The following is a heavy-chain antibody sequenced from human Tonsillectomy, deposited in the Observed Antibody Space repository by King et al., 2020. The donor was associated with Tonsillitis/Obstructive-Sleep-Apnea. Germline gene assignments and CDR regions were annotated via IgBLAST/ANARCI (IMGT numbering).Heavy chain of an antibody. J-gene: IGHJ6*03. Sequence: LQLQESGPGLVKPSETLSLTCTVSGGSISSYYWSWIRQPPGKGLEWIGYIYYSGSTNYNPSLKSRVTISVDTSKNQFSLKLSSVTAADAAVYFCAGTTRYASSYFYYYYMDVWGKGTTVTVSS. CDR3: AGTTRYASSYFYYYYMDV. V-gene: IGHV4-59*01. CDR1: GGSISSYY. D-gene: IGHD3-16*01. CDR2: IYYSGST.